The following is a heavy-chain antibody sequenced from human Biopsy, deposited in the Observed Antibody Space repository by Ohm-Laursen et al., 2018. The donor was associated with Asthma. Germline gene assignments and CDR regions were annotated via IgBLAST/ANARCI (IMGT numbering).Heavy chain of an antibody. V-gene: IGHV1-18*01. J-gene: IGHJ6*02. CDR2: ISVYNGNT. Sequence: SVKVSCKTSGYTFNSAGITWVRQAPGQGLEWMGWISVYNGNTKVAQKLQDRVTMITDTSTSTAYMELRSLSSDDTAVYFCARAVDYSHYYGIDVWGQGTTVTVS. D-gene: IGHD3-10*01. CDR1: GYTFNSAG. CDR3: ARAVDYSHYYGIDV.